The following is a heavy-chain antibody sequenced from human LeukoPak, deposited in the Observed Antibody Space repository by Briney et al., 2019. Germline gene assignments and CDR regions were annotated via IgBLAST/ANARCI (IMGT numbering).Heavy chain of an antibody. CDR3: ARTIAMTGIDYFDQ. Sequence: PGGSLRLSCAASGFTVSSNYMSWVRQAPGKGLEWVSVMYSDGSAYYADSVKGRFTISRDNSKNRLFLHMNSLRAEDTAVYFCARTIAMTGIDYFDQWGQGTLVTVS. CDR1: GFTVSSNY. J-gene: IGHJ4*02. V-gene: IGHV3-53*01. D-gene: IGHD6-19*01. CDR2: MYSDGSA.